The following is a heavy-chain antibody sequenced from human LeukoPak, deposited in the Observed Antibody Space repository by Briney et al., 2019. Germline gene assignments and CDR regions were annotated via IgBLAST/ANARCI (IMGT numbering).Heavy chain of an antibody. CDR3: ARGLFWYFDY. J-gene: IGHJ4*02. Sequence: PSETLSLTCTVSGGSISSYYWSWIRQPPGKGLEWIGYIYYSGSTNYNPSLKSRVTISVDTSKNHFSLKLSSVTAADTAVYYCARGLFWYFDYWGQGTLVTVSS. V-gene: IGHV4-59*01. D-gene: IGHD2/OR15-2a*01. CDR2: IYYSGST. CDR1: GGSISSYY.